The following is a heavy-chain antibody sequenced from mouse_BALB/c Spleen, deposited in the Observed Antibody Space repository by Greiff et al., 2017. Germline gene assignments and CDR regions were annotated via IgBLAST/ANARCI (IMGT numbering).Heavy chain of an antibody. CDR1: GYTFTDYN. CDR3: ARAYDYDGFAY. J-gene: IGHJ3*01. Sequence: EVQLQQSGPELVKPGASVKISCKASGYTFTDYNMHWVKQSHGKSLEWIGYIYPYNGGTGYNQKFKSKATLTVDNSSSTAYMELRSLTSEDSAVYYCARAYDYDGFAYWGQGTLVTVSA. CDR2: IYPYNGGT. D-gene: IGHD2-4*01. V-gene: IGHV1S29*02.